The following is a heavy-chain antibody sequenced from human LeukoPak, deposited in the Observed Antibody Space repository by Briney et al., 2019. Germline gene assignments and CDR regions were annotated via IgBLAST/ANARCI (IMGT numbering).Heavy chain of an antibody. J-gene: IGHJ4*02. CDR3: ATWYYYDSSDYYLADY. CDR2: FDPEDGET. V-gene: IGHV1-24*01. D-gene: IGHD3-22*01. CDR1: GYTLTEFS. Sequence: ASVKVSCKVSGYTLTEFSMHWVRQAPGKGLEWMGGFDPEDGETIYAQELQGRVIMTKDTSTDTAYMELSSLRSEDTAVYYCATWYYYDSSDYYLADYWGQGTLVTVSS.